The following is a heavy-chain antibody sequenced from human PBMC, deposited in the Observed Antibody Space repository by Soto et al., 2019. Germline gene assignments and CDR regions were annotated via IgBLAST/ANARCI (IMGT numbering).Heavy chain of an antibody. CDR3: ARARVLWFGELFSPYDH. J-gene: IGHJ4*02. Sequence: GASVKVSCKASGYTFTSYGISWVRQAPGQGLEWMGWISAYNGNTNYAQKFQGRVTMTRDTSASTAYMELSSLRSEDTAVHYCARARVLWFGELFSPYDHWGQGTLVTVSS. CDR1: GYTFTSYG. V-gene: IGHV1-18*01. D-gene: IGHD3-10*01. CDR2: ISAYNGNT.